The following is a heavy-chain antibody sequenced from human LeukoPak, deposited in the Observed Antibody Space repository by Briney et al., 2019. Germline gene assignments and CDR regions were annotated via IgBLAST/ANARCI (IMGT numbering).Heavy chain of an antibody. D-gene: IGHD3-22*01. Sequence: ASVKVSCKASGGTFSSYAISWVRQAPGQGLEWMGGIIPIFGTANYAQKFQGRVTITTDESTSTAYMELSSLRSEDTAVYYCASRYYYDSSGSGPFDYWGQGTLVTVSS. CDR2: IIPIFGTA. CDR1: GGTFSSYA. J-gene: IGHJ4*02. CDR3: ASRYYYDSSGSGPFDY. V-gene: IGHV1-69*05.